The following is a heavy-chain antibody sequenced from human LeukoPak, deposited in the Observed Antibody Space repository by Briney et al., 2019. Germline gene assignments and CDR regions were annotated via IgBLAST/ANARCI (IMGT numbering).Heavy chain of an antibody. J-gene: IGHJ4*02. CDR3: ARGDLYYYDSSGYYPC. V-gene: IGHV3-23*01. D-gene: IGHD3-22*01. Sequence: GGSLRLSCAASGFTFSSYAMSWVRQAPGKGLEWVSAISGSGGSTYYADSVKGRFTISRDNSKNTLYLQMNSLRAEDTAVYYCARGDLYYYDSSGYYPCWGQGTLVTVSS. CDR2: ISGSGGST. CDR1: GFTFSSYA.